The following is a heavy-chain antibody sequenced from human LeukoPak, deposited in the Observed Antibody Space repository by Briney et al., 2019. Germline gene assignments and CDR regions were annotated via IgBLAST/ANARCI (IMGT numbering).Heavy chain of an antibody. Sequence: GGSLRLSCAASGFTFSSYAMSWVRQAPGKGLEWVSTISSYDDATFYADSVKGRFTISRDNSKNTLYLHMNSLRAEDTAVYYCAGRDCGTSCYRGLLRFWGQGTLVTVSS. CDR3: AGRDCGTSCYRGLLRF. J-gene: IGHJ4*02. CDR1: GFTFSSYA. CDR2: ISSYDDAT. V-gene: IGHV3-23*01. D-gene: IGHD2-2*02.